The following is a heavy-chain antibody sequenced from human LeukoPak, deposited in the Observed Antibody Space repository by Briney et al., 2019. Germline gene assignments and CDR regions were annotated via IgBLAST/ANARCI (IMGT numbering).Heavy chain of an antibody. Sequence: GGSLRLSCAASGFTFSSYSMNWVRQAPGKGLEWVSSISSSSSYIYYADSVKGRFTISRDNAKNSLYLQMNSLRAEDTAVYYCARHETRYPLIDYWGQGTLVTVSS. D-gene: IGHD1-1*01. J-gene: IGHJ4*02. CDR2: ISSSSSYI. CDR1: GFTFSSYS. V-gene: IGHV3-21*01. CDR3: ARHETRYPLIDY.